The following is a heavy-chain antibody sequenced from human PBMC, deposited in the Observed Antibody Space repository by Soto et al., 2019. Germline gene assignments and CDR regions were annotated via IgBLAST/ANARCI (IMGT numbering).Heavy chain of an antibody. Sequence: HPGGSLRLSCAASGFTFSSYGMHWVRQAPGKGLEWVAVIWYDGSNKYYADSVKGRFTISRDNSKNTLYLQMNSLRAEDTAVYYCARDLDCSGGSCYTPPAGLDYWSQGTLVTVSS. CDR2: IWYDGSNK. CDR3: ARDLDCSGGSCYTPPAGLDY. CDR1: GFTFSSYG. J-gene: IGHJ4*02. D-gene: IGHD2-15*01. V-gene: IGHV3-33*01.